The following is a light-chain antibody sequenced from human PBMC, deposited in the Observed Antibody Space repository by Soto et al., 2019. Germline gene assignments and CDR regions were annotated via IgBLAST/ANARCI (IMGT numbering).Light chain of an antibody. CDR1: QSVSSSY. CDR3: QQYGSSGT. V-gene: IGKV3-20*01. Sequence: EIVLTHSPGTLALSPVEISTLSFRASQSVSSSYLAWYQQKPGQAPRLLIYGASSRATGIPDRFSGSGSGTDFTLTISRLEPEDFAVYYCQQYGSSGTFGQGTKVDIK. J-gene: IGKJ1*01. CDR2: GAS.